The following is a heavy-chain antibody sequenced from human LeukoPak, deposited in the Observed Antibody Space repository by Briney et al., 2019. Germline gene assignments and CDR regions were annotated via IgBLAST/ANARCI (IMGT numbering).Heavy chain of an antibody. V-gene: IGHV3-66*04. CDR3: ARRAVADYYFDY. J-gene: IGHJ4*02. CDR1: GFTVSSYY. Sequence: GGSLRLSCAASGFTVSSYYMSWVRQAPGKGLEWVSVIYSGGGTYYADSVKGRFVISRDNSKNTLYLQMSSLRAEDTAVYYCARRAVADYYFDYWGQGTLVTVSS. D-gene: IGHD6-19*01. CDR2: IYSGGGT.